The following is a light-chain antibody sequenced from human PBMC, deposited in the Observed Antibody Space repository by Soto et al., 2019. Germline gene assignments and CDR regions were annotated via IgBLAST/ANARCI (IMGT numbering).Light chain of an antibody. J-gene: IGKJ1*01. V-gene: IGKV1-5*01. CDR3: QQYNSYWT. CDR2: DAS. CDR1: QSISSW. Sequence: DIQMTQSPSTLSASVGDRVTITCRASQSISSWLAWYQQKPGKPPKLLIYDASTLKGGVPSRFSGSGSGTEFTLTFSSLQPDDFATYYCQQYNSYWTFGQGTKV.